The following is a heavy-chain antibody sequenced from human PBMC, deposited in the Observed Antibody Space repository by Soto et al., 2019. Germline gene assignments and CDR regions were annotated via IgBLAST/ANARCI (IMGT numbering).Heavy chain of an antibody. Sequence: EAQLVESGGGLVQPGRSLRLSCAGSGFIFDDFAIHWVRQAPGKGLEWVSGISRNSDSIGYADSVKGRFTISRDNAKNSLYLQMNSLRVEGAALYYCTKVGGLYDFWSGPLHFDLWGQGTLVTVSS. CDR2: ISRNSDSI. CDR1: GFIFDDFA. D-gene: IGHD3-3*01. J-gene: IGHJ4*02. CDR3: TKVGGLYDFWSGPLHFDL. V-gene: IGHV3-9*01.